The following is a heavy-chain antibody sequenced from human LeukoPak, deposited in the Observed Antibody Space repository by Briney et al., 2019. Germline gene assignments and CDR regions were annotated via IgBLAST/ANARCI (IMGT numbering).Heavy chain of an antibody. CDR2: ISGSGGST. CDR1: GFTFSDYY. CDR3: AKGDGLLWFGELFY. D-gene: IGHD3-10*01. Sequence: SGGSLRLSCAASGFTFSDYYMSWIRQAPGKGLEWVSAISGSGGSTYYADSVKGRFTISRDNSKNTLYLQMNSLRAEDTAVYYCAKGDGLLWFGELFYWGQGTLVTVSS. J-gene: IGHJ4*02. V-gene: IGHV3-23*01.